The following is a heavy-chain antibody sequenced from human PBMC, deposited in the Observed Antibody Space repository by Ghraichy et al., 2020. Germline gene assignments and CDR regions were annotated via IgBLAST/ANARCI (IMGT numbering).Heavy chain of an antibody. CDR3: AKMLSYGDYSYYYFYYMDV. CDR1: GLTFSNYA. Sequence: GGSLRLSCTASGLTFSNYAMPWVRQAPGQGLKWMAVISYDGSEKYYADSVKGRFTVSRDNSKKALYLQMNSLTTEDTAVYHCAKMLSYGDYSYYYFYYMDVWGKGSTVTVS. V-gene: IGHV3-30*18. J-gene: IGHJ6*03. D-gene: IGHD4-17*01. CDR2: ISYDGSEK.